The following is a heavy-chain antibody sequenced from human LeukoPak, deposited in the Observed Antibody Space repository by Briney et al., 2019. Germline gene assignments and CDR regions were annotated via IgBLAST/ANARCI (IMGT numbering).Heavy chain of an antibody. D-gene: IGHD4-11*01. Sequence: SETLSLTCTVSGGSISSSSYFWGWIRQPPGKGLEWIGSIYYSGSTYYNPSLKSRVTISVDTSNNQFSLKLSSVTAADTAVYYCARTDYRTDYWGQGTLVTVSS. CDR1: GGSISSSSYF. CDR2: IYYSGST. V-gene: IGHV4-39*01. J-gene: IGHJ4*02. CDR3: ARTDYRTDY.